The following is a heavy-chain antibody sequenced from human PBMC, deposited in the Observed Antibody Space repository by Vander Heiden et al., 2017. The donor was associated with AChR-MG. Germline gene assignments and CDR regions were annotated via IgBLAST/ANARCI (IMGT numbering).Heavy chain of an antibody. CDR3: AKDLRTRSTSLTYMDV. D-gene: IGHD2-2*01. CDR2: ISWNSEFI. V-gene: IGHV3-9*01. Sequence: EVQLVESGGGLVQPGRSLRLSCAASGFTFADYAMHWVRQAPGKGLEWVSGISWNSEFIGYADSVKGRFTISRDNAKNSLYLQMNSLRAEDTAMYYCAKDLRTRSTSLTYMDVWGKGTTVTVSS. CDR1: GFTFADYA. J-gene: IGHJ6*03.